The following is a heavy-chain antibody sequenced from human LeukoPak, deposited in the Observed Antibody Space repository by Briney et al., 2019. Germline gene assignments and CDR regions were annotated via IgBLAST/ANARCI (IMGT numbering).Heavy chain of an antibody. Sequence: ASVKVSCKASGYTFTSYGISWVRQAPGQGLEWMGWISAYNGNTNYAQKLQGRVTMTTDTSTSTAYMELRSLRSDDTAVYYCARDPPLSSGWCKASGDYWGQGTLVTVSS. V-gene: IGHV1-18*01. CDR3: ARDPPLSSGWCKASGDY. D-gene: IGHD6-19*01. CDR1: GYTFTSYG. J-gene: IGHJ4*02. CDR2: ISAYNGNT.